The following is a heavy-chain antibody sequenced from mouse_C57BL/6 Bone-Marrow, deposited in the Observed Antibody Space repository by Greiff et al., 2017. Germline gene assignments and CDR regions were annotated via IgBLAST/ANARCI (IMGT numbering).Heavy chain of an antibody. Sequence: QVQLQQPGAELVMPGASVKLSCKASGYTFTSYWMHWVKQRPGQGLEWIGEIDPSDSYTNYNQKFKGKSTLTVDKSSSAAYMQLSSLTAEDSAVYYCARESLYYYGPFDYWVQGTTLTVSS. V-gene: IGHV1-69*01. CDR3: ARESLYYYGPFDY. D-gene: IGHD1-1*01. CDR2: IDPSDSYT. CDR1: GYTFTSYW. J-gene: IGHJ2*01.